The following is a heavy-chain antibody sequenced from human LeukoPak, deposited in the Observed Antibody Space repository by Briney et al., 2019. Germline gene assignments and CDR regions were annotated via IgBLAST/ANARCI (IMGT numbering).Heavy chain of an antibody. D-gene: IGHD2-15*01. Sequence: PSETLSLTCPVSGDSISSSSDFWGWIRQPPGKGLEWIGSIYYGGSTNYNPSLKSRVTISVDTSKNQFSLKLSSVTAADTAVYYCARRVVAAKGSAFDIWGQGTMVTVSS. CDR3: ARRVVAAKGSAFDI. CDR1: GDSISSSSDF. CDR2: IYYGGST. V-gene: IGHV4-39*07. J-gene: IGHJ3*02.